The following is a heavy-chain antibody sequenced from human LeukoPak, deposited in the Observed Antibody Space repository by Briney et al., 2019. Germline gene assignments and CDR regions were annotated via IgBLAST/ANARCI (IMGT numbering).Heavy chain of an antibody. CDR3: TRAVAGHPD. J-gene: IGHJ4*02. V-gene: IGHV4-34*01. CDR1: GVPFSNYY. CDR2: INHSGYT. D-gene: IGHD6-19*01. Sequence: SESLSLTCAVSGVPFSNYYWSWVRQSPRQGLEWIGEINHSGYTNYNPSLKSRVTMSIDTSKNQFSLILTSVTAADAGVYYCTRAVAGHPDWGQGTLVTVSS.